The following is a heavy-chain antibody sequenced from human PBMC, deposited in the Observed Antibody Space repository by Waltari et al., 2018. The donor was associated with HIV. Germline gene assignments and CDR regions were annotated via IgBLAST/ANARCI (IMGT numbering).Heavy chain of an antibody. CDR2: IYTSGRT. CDR1: GGSISSGSFY. D-gene: IGHD2-21*02. Sequence: QVPLQESGTGLVKPSQTLSLTCTVSGGSISSGSFYWNWIRQPAGKGLEWIGRIYTSGRTKYNPSLKSRVTISVDTSKNQFSLKLNSVTAADTAVYYCARAEGGNSGVHFDYWGQGTLVTVSS. V-gene: IGHV4-61*02. CDR3: ARAEGGNSGVHFDY. J-gene: IGHJ4*02.